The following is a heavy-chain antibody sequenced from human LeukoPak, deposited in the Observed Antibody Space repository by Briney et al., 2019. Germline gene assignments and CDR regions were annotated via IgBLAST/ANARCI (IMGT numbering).Heavy chain of an antibody. D-gene: IGHD2-15*01. CDR2: INHSGST. CDR3: ARVRGYSLDAFDI. J-gene: IGHJ3*02. CDR1: GGSFSGYY. V-gene: IGHV4-34*01. Sequence: SETLSLTCAVYGGSFSGYYWSWIRQPPGKGLEWIGEINHSGSTNYNPSLKSRVTISVDTSKNHFSLKLSSVTAADTAVYYCARVRGYSLDAFDIWGQGTMVTVSS.